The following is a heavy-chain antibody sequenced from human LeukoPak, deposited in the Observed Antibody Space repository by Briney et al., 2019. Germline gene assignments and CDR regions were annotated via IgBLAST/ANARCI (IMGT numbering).Heavy chain of an antibody. V-gene: IGHV5-51*01. Sequence: GESLKISCKGSGYSFTSYWIGWVRQMAGKGLEWMGIIYPGDSDTRYSPSFQGQVTISADKSISTAYLQWSSLKASDTAMYYCARLISAAASYYYGMDVWGQGTTVTVSS. CDR3: ARLISAAASYYYGMDV. J-gene: IGHJ6*02. CDR1: GYSFTSYW. D-gene: IGHD3/OR15-3a*01. CDR2: IYPGDSDT.